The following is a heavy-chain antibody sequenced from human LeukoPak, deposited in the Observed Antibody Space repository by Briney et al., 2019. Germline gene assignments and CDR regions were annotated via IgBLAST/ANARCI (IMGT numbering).Heavy chain of an antibody. CDR2: IYYSGST. CDR3: ARQRGSSWYTEDYFDY. Sequence: PSETLSLTCTVSGGPISSSSYYWGWIRQPPGKGLEWIGSIYYSGSTYYNPSLKSRVTISVDTSKNQFSLKLSSVTAADTAVYYCARQRGSSWYTEDYFDYWGQGTLVTVSS. D-gene: IGHD6-13*01. V-gene: IGHV4-39*01. J-gene: IGHJ4*02. CDR1: GGPISSSSYY.